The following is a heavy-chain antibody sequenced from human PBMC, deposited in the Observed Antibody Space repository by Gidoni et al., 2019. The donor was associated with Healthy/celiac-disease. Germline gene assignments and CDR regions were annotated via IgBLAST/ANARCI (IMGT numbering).Heavy chain of an antibody. CDR3: ARDATDYGDYGLDAFDI. Sequence: QVQLQESGPGLVKPSETLSLTCTVSGGSISSYYWSWIRQPPGKGLEWSGYIYYSGSTNYNPSLKSRVTISVDTSKNQFSLKLSSVTAADTAVYYCARDATDYGDYGLDAFDIWGQGTMVTVSS. V-gene: IGHV4-59*01. CDR1: GGSISSYY. J-gene: IGHJ3*02. D-gene: IGHD4-17*01. CDR2: IYYSGST.